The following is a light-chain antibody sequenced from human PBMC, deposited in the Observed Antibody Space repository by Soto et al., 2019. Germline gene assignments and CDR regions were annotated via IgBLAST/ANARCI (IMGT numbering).Light chain of an antibody. Sequence: DIQMPHSPSSLSASVGDRVTITCRASQSVNTYLHWYQQKAGQAPKLLIYAASSLQSGVPSRFSGSGSGTDFTLTISSLQPEDFATYYCQQSYSTPWTFGQGTKVDIK. CDR1: QSVNTY. CDR2: AAS. V-gene: IGKV1-39*01. CDR3: QQSYSTPWT. J-gene: IGKJ1*01.